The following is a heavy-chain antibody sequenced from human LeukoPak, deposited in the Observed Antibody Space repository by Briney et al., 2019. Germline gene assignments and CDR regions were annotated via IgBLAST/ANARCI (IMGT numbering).Heavy chain of an antibody. Sequence: GGSLRLPCAASGFTFSSYAMHWVRQAPGKGLEWVAVISYDGSNKYYADSVKGRFTISRDNSKNTLYLQMNSLRAEDTAVYYCARSTYGSGSSPFDYWGQGTLVTVSS. V-gene: IGHV3-30*04. CDR1: GFTFSSYA. CDR3: ARSTYGSGSSPFDY. CDR2: ISYDGSNK. D-gene: IGHD3-10*01. J-gene: IGHJ4*02.